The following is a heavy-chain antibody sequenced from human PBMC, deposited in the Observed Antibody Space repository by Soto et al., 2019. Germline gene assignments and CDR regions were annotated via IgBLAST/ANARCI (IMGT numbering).Heavy chain of an antibody. CDR1: CYTFTSYG. CDR2: ISAYNGNT. J-gene: IGHJ4*02. CDR3: ARHFLGYSSGWPFDY. V-gene: IGHV1-18*01. D-gene: IGHD6-19*01. Sequence: APVKVSCKASCYTFTSYGISWVRQAPGQGLEWMGWISAYNGNTNYAQKLQGRVTMTTDTSTSTAYMELRSLRSDDTAVYYCARHFLGYSSGWPFDYWGQGTLVTVSS.